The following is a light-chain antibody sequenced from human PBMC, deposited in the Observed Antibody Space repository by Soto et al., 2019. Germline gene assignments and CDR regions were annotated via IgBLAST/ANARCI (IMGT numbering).Light chain of an antibody. CDR2: SNY. Sequence: QSVLTQPPSLSGTPGQRVTISCSGSDSNIGGNVVSWYQQLPGAAPKLLLFSNYQRPSGVPDRFSGSKSGTSASLAISGLQSEDEGDYYCVSWDGSLNNVLFGGGTKLTVL. CDR3: VSWDGSLNNVL. CDR1: DSNIGGNV. V-gene: IGLV1-44*01. J-gene: IGLJ2*01.